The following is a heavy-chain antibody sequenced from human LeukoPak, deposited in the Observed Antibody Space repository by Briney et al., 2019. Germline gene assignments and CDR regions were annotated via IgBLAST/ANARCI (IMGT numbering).Heavy chain of an antibody. CDR2: ISAYNGNI. J-gene: IGHJ4*02. CDR1: GYTFTSYG. D-gene: IGHD3-22*01. V-gene: IGHV1-18*01. CDR3: AIHLEYYYDSSGYDGY. Sequence: ASVKVSCKASGYTFTSYGISWVRQAPGQGLEWMGWISAYNGNINYAQKLQGRVTMTTDTSTSTAYMELRSLRSDDTAVYYCAIHLEYYYDSSGYDGYWGQGTLVTVSS.